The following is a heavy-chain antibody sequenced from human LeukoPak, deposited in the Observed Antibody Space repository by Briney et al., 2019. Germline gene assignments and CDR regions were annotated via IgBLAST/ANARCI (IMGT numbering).Heavy chain of an antibody. CDR1: GFTFSSYG. CDR3: AKDRDGGSCDY. CDR2: ISYDGSNK. D-gene: IGHD2-15*01. V-gene: IGHV3-30*18. J-gene: IGHJ4*02. Sequence: GGSLRLSCAASGFTFSSYGMHWVRQAPGKGLEWMAVISYDGSNKYYADSVKGRFTISRDNSKNTLYLQMNSLRAEDTAVYYCAKDRDGGSCDYWGQGTLVTVSS.